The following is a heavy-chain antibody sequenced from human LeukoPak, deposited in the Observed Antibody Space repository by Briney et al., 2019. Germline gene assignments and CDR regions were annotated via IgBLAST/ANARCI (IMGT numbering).Heavy chain of an antibody. CDR1: DDSISDYY. Sequence: SETLSLTCTVSDDSISDYYRGWIRQPPGKGLDWIGYFYNSGRSTYNPSLKSRVTISADTSKNHFSLKLNSVTTADTAVYYGTGGAGSLIDYWGQGILVTVSS. CDR3: TGGAGSLIDY. J-gene: IGHJ4*02. D-gene: IGHD3-16*01. CDR2: FYNSGRS. V-gene: IGHV4-59*01.